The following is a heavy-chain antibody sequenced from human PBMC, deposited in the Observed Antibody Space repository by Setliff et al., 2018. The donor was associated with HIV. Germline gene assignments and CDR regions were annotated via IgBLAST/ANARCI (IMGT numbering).Heavy chain of an antibody. Sequence: GGSLRLSCAASGFSFSTYAMHWVRQAPGKGLEWVSVISYDGSSESYADSVRGRFTISRDNSGNTLYLQMNNLRAEDTAIYYCAKDLKFSSPYYFDSWGQGTLVTVSS. CDR1: GFSFSTYA. CDR3: AKDLKFSSPYYFDS. CDR2: ISYDGSSE. V-gene: IGHV3-30*14. J-gene: IGHJ4*02. D-gene: IGHD6-6*01.